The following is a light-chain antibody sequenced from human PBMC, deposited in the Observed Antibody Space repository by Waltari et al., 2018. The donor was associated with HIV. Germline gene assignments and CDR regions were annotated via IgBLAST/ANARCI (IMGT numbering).Light chain of an antibody. CDR3: QQRSSWPLT. V-gene: IGKV3-11*01. CDR1: QSVGSL. CDR2: DAS. Sequence: EIVLTQSPANLSLSPGERATLSCGASQSVGSLIAWYQQKPGQAPRLLIDDASNRATGIPARFSGSGSGTDFTLTISSLEPEDFAVYYCQQRSSWPLTFGGGTKVEIK. J-gene: IGKJ4*01.